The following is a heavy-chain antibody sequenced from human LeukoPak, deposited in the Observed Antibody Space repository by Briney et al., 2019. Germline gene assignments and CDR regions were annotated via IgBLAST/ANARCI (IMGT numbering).Heavy chain of an antibody. Sequence: SETLSLTCTVSGGSTSSYYWSWIRQPPGKGLEWIGYIYYSGSTNYNPSLKSRVTISVDTSKNQFSLKLSSVTAADTAVYYCASSESPMVTRGLFDYWGQGTLVTVSS. J-gene: IGHJ4*02. V-gene: IGHV4-59*01. D-gene: IGHD4-23*01. CDR1: GGSTSSYY. CDR2: IYYSGST. CDR3: ASSESPMVTRGLFDY.